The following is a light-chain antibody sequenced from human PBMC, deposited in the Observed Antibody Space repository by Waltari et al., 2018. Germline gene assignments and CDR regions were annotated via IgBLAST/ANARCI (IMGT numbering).Light chain of an antibody. Sequence: QSALTQPPSASGAPGQSVTISCTGTSSHVGCYNSASWYQQHPGEAPNLLIYEVSKRPSGVPDRFSGSKSGNTASLTVSGLQAEDEGDYYCSSYAGRNTLFGGGTKLTVL. J-gene: IGLJ2*01. CDR1: SSHVGCYNS. CDR2: EVS. V-gene: IGLV2-8*01. CDR3: SSYAGRNTL.